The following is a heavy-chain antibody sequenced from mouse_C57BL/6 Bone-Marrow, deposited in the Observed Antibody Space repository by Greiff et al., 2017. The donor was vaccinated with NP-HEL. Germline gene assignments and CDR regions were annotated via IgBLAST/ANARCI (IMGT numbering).Heavy chain of an antibody. D-gene: IGHD2-3*01. J-gene: IGHJ3*01. Sequence: QVQLQQSGAELVRPGTSVKLSCKASGYAFTNYLIEWVKQRPGQGLEWIGVINPGSGGTNYNEKFKGKATLTADKSSSTAYMQLSSLTSEDSAVYFCARGDGPVAYWGQGTLVTVSA. V-gene: IGHV1-54*01. CDR1: GYAFTNYL. CDR3: ARGDGPVAY. CDR2: INPGSGGT.